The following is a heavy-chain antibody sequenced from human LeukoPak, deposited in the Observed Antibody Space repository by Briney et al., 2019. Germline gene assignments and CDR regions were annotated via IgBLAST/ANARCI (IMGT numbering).Heavy chain of an antibody. CDR1: GGTFSSYA. CDR3: ASPPFDCSGGSCYGSGYYYYGMVV. CDR2: IISILGIA. D-gene: IGHD2-15*01. Sequence: ASVKVSCKASGGTFSSYAISWVRQAPGQGLEWMGRIISILGIANYAQKFQGRVTITADKSTGTAYMELSSLRSEDTAVYYCASPPFDCSGGSCYGSGYYYYGMVVWGQGTTVTVSS. J-gene: IGHJ6*02. V-gene: IGHV1-69*04.